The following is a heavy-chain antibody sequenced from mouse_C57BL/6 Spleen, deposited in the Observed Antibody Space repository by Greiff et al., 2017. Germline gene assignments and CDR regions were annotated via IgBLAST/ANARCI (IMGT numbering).Heavy chain of an antibody. J-gene: IGHJ4*01. V-gene: IGHV1-69*01. Sequence: QVQLQQPGAELVMPGASVKLSCKASGYTFTSYWMHWVKQRPGQGLEWIGEIDPSDSYTNYNQKFKGKSTLTVDKSSITAYMQLSSLTSEDSAVYYCARSPGAMDYWGQGTSVTVSS. CDR3: ARSPGAMDY. CDR1: GYTFTSYW. CDR2: IDPSDSYT.